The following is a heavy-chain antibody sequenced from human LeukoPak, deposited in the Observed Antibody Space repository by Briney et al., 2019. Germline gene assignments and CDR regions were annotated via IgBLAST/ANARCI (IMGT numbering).Heavy chain of an antibody. CDR3: ARKGPKYCCGGSCYRAAFDI. CDR2: INHSGST. V-gene: IGHV4-34*01. Sequence: SETLALPCAVYGGPFSGHYWRWIRQPPGKGLEWIGEINHSGSTNYNPSLKSRVTISVDTSKTQFSLKLSSVPAADTAVYYCARKGPKYCCGGSCYRAAFDIWGQGTMVTVSS. J-gene: IGHJ3*02. D-gene: IGHD2-15*01. CDR1: GGPFSGHY.